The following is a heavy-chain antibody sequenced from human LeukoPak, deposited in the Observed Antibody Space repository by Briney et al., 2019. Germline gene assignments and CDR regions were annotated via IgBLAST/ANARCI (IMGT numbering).Heavy chain of an antibody. CDR2: IYYSGST. V-gene: IGHV4-59*01. CDR3: ARGHYDSSGYYKYYFDY. D-gene: IGHD3-22*01. CDR1: GGSISSYY. J-gene: IGHJ4*02. Sequence: SETLSLTCTVSGGSISSYYWSWIRQPPGKGLEWIGYIYYSGSTNYNPSLKSRVTISVDTSKNQFSLKLSSVTAADTAVYYCARGHYDSSGYYKYYFDYWGQGTLVTVSS.